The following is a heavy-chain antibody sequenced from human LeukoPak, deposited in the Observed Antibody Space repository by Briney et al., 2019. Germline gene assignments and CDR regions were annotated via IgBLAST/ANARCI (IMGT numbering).Heavy chain of an antibody. Sequence: ASVKVSCKASGYTFTSHYMHWVRQAPEQGLEWMGIINPSGGSTSYAQKFQGRVTMTRNTSISTAYMELSSLRSEDTAVYYCARGWLRFRAFDIWGQGTMVTVSS. J-gene: IGHJ3*02. CDR1: GYTFTSHY. CDR2: INPSGGST. V-gene: IGHV1-46*01. D-gene: IGHD5-12*01. CDR3: ARGWLRFRAFDI.